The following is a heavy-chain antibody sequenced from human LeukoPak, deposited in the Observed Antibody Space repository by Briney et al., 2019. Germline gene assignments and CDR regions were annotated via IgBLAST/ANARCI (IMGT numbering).Heavy chain of an antibody. CDR2: ISSSSSTM. CDR1: GFTFSSYS. J-gene: IGHJ4*02. D-gene: IGHD3-22*01. Sequence: PGGSLRLPCAASGFTFSSYSMNWVRQAPGKGLEWVSYISSSSSTMYYADSVKGRFTISRDNAKNSLYLQMNSLRAEDTAVYYCARGGDYYESSGYRTTFDYWGQGTLVTVSS. CDR3: ARGGDYYESSGYRTTFDY. V-gene: IGHV3-48*01.